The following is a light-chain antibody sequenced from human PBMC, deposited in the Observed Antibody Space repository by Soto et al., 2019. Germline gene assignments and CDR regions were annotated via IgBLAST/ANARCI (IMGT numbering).Light chain of an antibody. CDR3: SSYSSSSTLYV. CDR2: DVS. Sequence: QSALTQPASVCESPGQSITVSCTGTSSDVGGYNYVSWYQQHPGKAPKLMIYDVSDRPSGVSNRFSGSKSGNTASLTISGLQAEDEADYYCSSYSSSSTLYVFGTGTKVTVL. J-gene: IGLJ1*01. CDR1: SSDVGGYNY. V-gene: IGLV2-14*01.